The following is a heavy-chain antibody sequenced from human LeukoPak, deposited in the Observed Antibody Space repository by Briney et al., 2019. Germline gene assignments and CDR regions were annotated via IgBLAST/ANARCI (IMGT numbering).Heavy chain of an antibody. CDR1: GFTFSTYW. D-gene: IGHD2-15*01. J-gene: IGHJ4*02. Sequence: GGSLRLSCAASGFTFSTYWMSWVRQAPGKGLEWVAAISGSGGRTYYADSVKGRFTISRDNSKDTLFLQMDSLRAEDTAVYYCAKIRSEVVVAATNYWGQGTLVSVSS. CDR3: AKIRSEVVVAATNY. CDR2: ISGSGGRT. V-gene: IGHV3-23*01.